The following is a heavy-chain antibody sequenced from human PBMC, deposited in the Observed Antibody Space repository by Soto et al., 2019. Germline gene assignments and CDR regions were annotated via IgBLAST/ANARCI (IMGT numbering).Heavy chain of an antibody. CDR1: GGSISSGGYY. Sequence: QVQLQESGPGLVKPSQTLSLTCTVSGGSISSGGYYWSWIRQHPGKGLEWIGYIYYSGSTYYNPSLQSXXTXSXXTSQNQFSLKLSSVTAADTAVYYCASEGDPGAFDLWGQGTMVTVSS. D-gene: IGHD2-21*02. J-gene: IGHJ3*01. V-gene: IGHV4-31*03. CDR2: IYYSGST. CDR3: ASEGDPGAFDL.